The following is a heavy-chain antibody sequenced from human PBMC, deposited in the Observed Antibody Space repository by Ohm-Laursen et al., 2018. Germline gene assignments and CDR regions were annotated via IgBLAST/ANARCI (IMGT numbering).Heavy chain of an antibody. J-gene: IGHJ4*02. CDR3: ARLHVLRFLEWLFLDY. CDR1: GGSFSGYY. V-gene: IGHV4-34*01. Sequence: TLSLTCAVYGGSFSGYYWSWIRQPPGKGLEWIGEINHSGSTNYNPSLKSRVTISVDTSKNQFSLKLSSVTAADTAVYYCARLHVLRFLEWLFLDYWGQGTLVTVSS. D-gene: IGHD3-3*01. CDR2: INHSGST.